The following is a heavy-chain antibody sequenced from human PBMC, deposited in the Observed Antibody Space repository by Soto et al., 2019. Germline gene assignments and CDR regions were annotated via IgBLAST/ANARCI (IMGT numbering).Heavy chain of an antibody. Sequence: QVQLVQSGAEVKKPGSSVKVSCKASGGTFNNYGINWVRQAPGQGLEWMGGIIPMFTTANYAHNFEDRVTITADELTSTAYMELRSLRSEDTAVYYCARRATNDFDFWSGYYDFDYWGQGTLVTVSS. D-gene: IGHD3-3*01. CDR2: IIPMFTTA. CDR3: ARRATNDFDFWSGYYDFDY. V-gene: IGHV1-69*01. J-gene: IGHJ4*02. CDR1: GGTFNNYG.